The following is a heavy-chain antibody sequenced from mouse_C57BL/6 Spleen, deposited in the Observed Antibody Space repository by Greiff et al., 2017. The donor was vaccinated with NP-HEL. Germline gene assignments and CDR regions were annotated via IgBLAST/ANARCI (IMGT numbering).Heavy chain of an antibody. J-gene: IGHJ2*01. CDR1: GFTFSSYA. D-gene: IGHD1-1*01. V-gene: IGHV5-4*01. CDR3: AREVVADY. Sequence: EVQGVESGGGLVKPGGSLKLSCAASGFTFSSYAMSWVRQTPEKRLEWVATISDGGSYTYYPDNVKGRFTISRDNAKNNMYLQMSHLKSEETAMYYCAREVVADYWGQGTTLTVSS. CDR2: ISDGGSYT.